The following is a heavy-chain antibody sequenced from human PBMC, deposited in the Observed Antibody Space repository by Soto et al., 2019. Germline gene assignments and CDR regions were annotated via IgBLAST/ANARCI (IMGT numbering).Heavy chain of an antibody. J-gene: IGHJ4*02. Sequence: PGGSLRLSCTASGFPFSRVAMSWVRQAPGQGLEWVASISANGGSRGGTYYADSVRGRFTISRDNSKNTLYLQMNSLRAEDTAVYYCAKYTSGWDFDHWGQGTLVTVSS. D-gene: IGHD6-19*01. CDR1: GFPFSRVA. CDR3: AKYTSGWDFDH. V-gene: IGHV3-23*01. CDR2: ISANGGSRGGT.